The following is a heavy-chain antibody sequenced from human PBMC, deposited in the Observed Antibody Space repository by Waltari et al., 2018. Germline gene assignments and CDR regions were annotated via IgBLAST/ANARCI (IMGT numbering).Heavy chain of an antibody. CDR1: GYDFTNYW. V-gene: IGHV5-51*01. D-gene: IGHD3-22*01. Sequence: EVQLVQSGAQVKKSGESLKIACKASGYDFTNYWIAWVRQTPGKGLEWMGIIYAGDSDTKYSPSFQGQITIAVDKSISVAYLQWTSLKASDSGFYYCARGSGYRSDKWFAPWGQGTLVSVSS. CDR2: IYAGDSDT. CDR3: ARGSGYRSDKWFAP. J-gene: IGHJ5*02.